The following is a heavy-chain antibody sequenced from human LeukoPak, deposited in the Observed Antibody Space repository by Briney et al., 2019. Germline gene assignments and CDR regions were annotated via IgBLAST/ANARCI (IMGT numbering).Heavy chain of an antibody. V-gene: IGHV4-34*01. Sequence: PSETLSLTCAVYGGSFSGYYWSWVRQPPGKGLEWIGEINHSGTTNYNPSLKSRVTISVDTSKNQFSLKLISVTAADTAMYYCASTEYCIRGVCFNNDYWGQGTLVTVSS. CDR3: ASTEYCIRGVCFNNDY. D-gene: IGHD2-8*02. CDR2: INHSGTT. CDR1: GGSFSGYY. J-gene: IGHJ4*02.